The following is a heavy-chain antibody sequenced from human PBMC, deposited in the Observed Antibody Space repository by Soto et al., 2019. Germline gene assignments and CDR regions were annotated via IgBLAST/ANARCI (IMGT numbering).Heavy chain of an antibody. Sequence: PSETLSLTCDVSGVSINNNNWWNWVRQSPGKGLEWIGEIYPDGSPHYTPSLRSRVTMSVDKSKNQFFLRLTSVTAADTAVYYCARGYSSRWYYFDYWGHGILVTVSS. CDR3: ARGYSSRWYYFDY. CDR1: GVSINNNNW. J-gene: IGHJ4*01. D-gene: IGHD6-13*01. V-gene: IGHV4-4*02. CDR2: IYPDGSP.